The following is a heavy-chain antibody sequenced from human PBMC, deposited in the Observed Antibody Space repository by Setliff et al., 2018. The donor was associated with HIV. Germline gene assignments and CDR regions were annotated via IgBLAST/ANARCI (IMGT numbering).Heavy chain of an antibody. CDR2: IYYIGRST. V-gene: IGHV4-39*02. CDR1: GGSISSTSYY. Sequence: LSLTCTVSGGSISSTSYYWGWIRQPPGKGLEWIGAIYYIGRSTDYNASLKSRVTISIDTSKNQFSLKLNSVTAADTAMYYCARDGGSSGWYFVLGYSDYWGPGTLVTVSS. D-gene: IGHD6-19*01. CDR3: ARDGGSSGWYFVLGYSDY. J-gene: IGHJ4*02.